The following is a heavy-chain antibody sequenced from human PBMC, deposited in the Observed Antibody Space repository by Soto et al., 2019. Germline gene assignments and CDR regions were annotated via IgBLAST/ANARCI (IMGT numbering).Heavy chain of an antibody. D-gene: IGHD3-10*01. CDR2: MSGSGSST. V-gene: IGHV3-23*01. Sequence: GSLRLSCAASGFSFSNYAMSWVRQAPGKGLEWVSGMSGSGSSTYYADFVKGRLTISRDNYKNTLYLQMDSLRAEDTAVYYCARTADFFYYGSGSFHSWGQGALVTVSS. CDR3: ARTADFFYYGSGSFHS. J-gene: IGHJ4*02. CDR1: GFSFSNYA.